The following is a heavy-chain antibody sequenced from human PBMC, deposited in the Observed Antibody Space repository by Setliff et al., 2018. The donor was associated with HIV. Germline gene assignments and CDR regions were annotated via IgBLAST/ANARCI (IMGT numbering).Heavy chain of an antibody. CDR2: INHSGST. CDR1: GASFSGNY. V-gene: IGHV4-34*01. CDR3: ARQSMLRGARRAFDY. D-gene: IGHD3-10*01. J-gene: IGHJ4*02. Sequence: PSETLSLTCAVYGASFSGNYWSWIRQPPGKGLEWIGEINHSGSTNYNPSLKSRVTISVDTSKNQFSLNLSSVTAADTALYYCARQSMLRGARRAFDYWGQGTLVTVSS.